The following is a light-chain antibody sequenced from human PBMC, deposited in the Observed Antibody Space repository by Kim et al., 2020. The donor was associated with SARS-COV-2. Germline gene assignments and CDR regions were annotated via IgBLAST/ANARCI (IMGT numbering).Light chain of an antibody. Sequence: VSLGDGATLSCRASQSIDRDLAWYQQKPGQPPRLLIYGSSTRAPGIPARFRGSGSGTEFTLTINSLQSEDLAVYYCQHYNAWPPWTFGRGTKLEI. CDR1: QSIDRD. CDR3: QHYNAWPPWT. CDR2: GSS. V-gene: IGKV3-15*01. J-gene: IGKJ1*01.